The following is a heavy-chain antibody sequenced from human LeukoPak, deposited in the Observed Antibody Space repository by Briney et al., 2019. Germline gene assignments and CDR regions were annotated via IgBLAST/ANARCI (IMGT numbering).Heavy chain of an antibody. Sequence: PGGSLRLSCAASGFTFSNYDMHWVRQATGKGLEWVSVIGIADDTYYPGSVKDRFTISREDAKNSLYLQMNSLRAGDTAVYYCARAVAGTFFDYWGQGTLVTVSS. V-gene: IGHV3-13*01. CDR3: ARAVAGTFFDY. CDR1: GFTFSNYD. J-gene: IGHJ4*02. D-gene: IGHD6-19*01. CDR2: IGIADDT.